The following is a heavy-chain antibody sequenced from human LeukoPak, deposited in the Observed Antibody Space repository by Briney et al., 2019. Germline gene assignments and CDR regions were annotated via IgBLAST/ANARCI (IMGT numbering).Heavy chain of an antibody. CDR3: ARDVYGARDY. J-gene: IGHJ4*02. D-gene: IGHD4-17*01. V-gene: IGHV1-8*01. CDR2: IDPKNGDT. CDR1: GYTFTSYA. Sequence: GASVKVSCKASGYTFTSYAINWVRQATGQGLEYMGYIDPKNGDTYYAQKFQGRVTMTTDTSINTAYMELSSLRSEDTAVYYCARDVYGARDYWGQGTLVTVSS.